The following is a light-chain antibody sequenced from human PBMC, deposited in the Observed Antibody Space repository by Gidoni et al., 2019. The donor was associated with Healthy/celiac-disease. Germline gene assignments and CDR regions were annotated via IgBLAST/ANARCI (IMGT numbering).Light chain of an antibody. CDR2: DAS. J-gene: IGKJ3*01. CDR1: QSVSSY. CDR3: QQRSNWPLT. V-gene: IGKV3-11*01. Sequence: EIVLTQSPATLSLSPGESATLSFRASQSVSSYLAWYQQKPGQAPMLLIYDASNRATGIPARFSGSGSGTDFTLTISSLEPEDFAVYYCQQRSNWPLTFXPXTKVDIK.